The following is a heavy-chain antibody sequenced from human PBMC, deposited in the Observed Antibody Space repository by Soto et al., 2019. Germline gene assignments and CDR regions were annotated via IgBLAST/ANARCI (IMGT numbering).Heavy chain of an antibody. D-gene: IGHD6-13*01. CDR3: ARGFSAGKGSPPAF. V-gene: IGHV3-23*01. Sequence: GGSLRLSCAASGFTFGSFAMSWVRQAPGKGLDWVSAISGSGGSTYSADSVKGRFTISRDNSKNTLYLQMSSLRAEDTAVYYCARGFSAGKGSPPAFWGQGSLVTV. CDR1: GFTFGSFA. CDR2: ISGSGGST. J-gene: IGHJ4*02.